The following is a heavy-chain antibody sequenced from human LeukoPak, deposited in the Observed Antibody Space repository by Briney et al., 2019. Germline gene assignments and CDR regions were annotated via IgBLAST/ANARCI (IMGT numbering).Heavy chain of an antibody. V-gene: IGHV3-21*01. J-gene: IGHJ5*02. CDR2: ISSSSSYM. D-gene: IGHD5-24*01. Sequence: GGSLRLSCAASGFTFSSYSMNWVRQAPGKGLEWVSSISSSSSYMYYADSVKGRFTISRDNAKNSLYLQMNTLRAEDTAVYYCARDNSVRDEAWWFNPWGQGTLVTVSS. CDR1: GFTFSSYS. CDR3: ARDNSVRDEAWWFNP.